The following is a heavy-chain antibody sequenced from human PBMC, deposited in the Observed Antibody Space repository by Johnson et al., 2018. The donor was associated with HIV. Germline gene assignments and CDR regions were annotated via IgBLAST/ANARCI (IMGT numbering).Heavy chain of an antibody. D-gene: IGHD5-24*01. CDR3: AKVLGEMATFDAFDI. CDR1: GFTFSSYG. J-gene: IGHJ3*02. Sequence: QVQLVESGGGVVQPGRSLRLSCAASGFTFSSYGMHWVRQAPGKGLEWVAVISYDGSNKNYADSVKGRFTIYRDNSENTLYLQMNSLRAEDTAVYYCAKVLGEMATFDAFDIWCQGAMVTVSS. CDR2: ISYDGSNK. V-gene: IGHV3-30*18.